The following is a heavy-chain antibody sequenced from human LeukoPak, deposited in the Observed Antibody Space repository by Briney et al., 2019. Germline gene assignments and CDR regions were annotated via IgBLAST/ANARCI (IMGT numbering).Heavy chain of an antibody. Sequence: GAPVKVSCKASGYTFTSYYMHWVRQAPGQGLEWMGIINPSGGSTSYAQKFQGRVTMTRDTSTSTVYMELSSLRSEDTAVYYCARDLNTVTTDYWGQGTLVTVSS. CDR3: ARDLNTVTTDY. J-gene: IGHJ4*02. D-gene: IGHD4-17*01. V-gene: IGHV1-46*01. CDR2: INPSGGST. CDR1: GYTFTSYY.